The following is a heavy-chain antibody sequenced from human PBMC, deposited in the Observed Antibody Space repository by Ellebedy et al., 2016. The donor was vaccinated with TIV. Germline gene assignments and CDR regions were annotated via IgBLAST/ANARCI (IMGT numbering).Heavy chain of an antibody. J-gene: IGHJ6*03. Sequence: MPSETLSLTCTVSGGSISNYYWNWIRQPPGKGLEWIGYIYYSGRTNYNPSLESRVTISVDTSKNQFSLKLSSVTAADTAVYYCAREGRGNSAVMDVWGKGTTFTVSS. CDR2: IYYSGRT. CDR3: AREGRGNSAVMDV. V-gene: IGHV4-59*01. D-gene: IGHD4-23*01. CDR1: GGSISNYY.